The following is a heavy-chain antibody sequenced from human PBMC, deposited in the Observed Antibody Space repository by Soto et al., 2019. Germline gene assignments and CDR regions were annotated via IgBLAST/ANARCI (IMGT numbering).Heavy chain of an antibody. CDR1: GGSFSGYY. CDR3: ARDKITGLFDY. CDR2: INHSGST. J-gene: IGHJ4*02. V-gene: IGHV4-34*01. Sequence: QVQLQQWGAGLLKPSETLSLTCAVYGGSFSGYYWTWIRQPPGTGLEWIGEINHSGSTNYNPSLKSRVTRSVDTSKNQFSLKLTSVTDADTAVYYCARDKITGLFDYWGQGTLVTVSS. D-gene: IGHD2-8*02.